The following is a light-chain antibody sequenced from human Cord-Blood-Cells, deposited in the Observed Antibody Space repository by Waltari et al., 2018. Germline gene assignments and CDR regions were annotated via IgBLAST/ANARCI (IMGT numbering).Light chain of an antibody. CDR1: QGISSY. CDR2: AAS. V-gene: IGKV1-8*01. CDR3: QQYYSYSWT. Sequence: ANRMTQPPSPFAAYTGDSVTITCRASQGISSYLAWYQQKPGKAPKLLIYAASTLQSGVPSRFSGSGSGTDFTLTISCLQSEDFATYYCQQYYSYSWTFGQGTKVEIK. J-gene: IGKJ1*01.